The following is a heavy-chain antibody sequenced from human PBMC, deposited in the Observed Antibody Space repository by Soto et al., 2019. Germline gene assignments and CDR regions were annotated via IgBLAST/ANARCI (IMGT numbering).Heavy chain of an antibody. CDR2: IYSSGST. CDR1: SGPFSTYY. Sequence: SSETLSLTCTVSSGPFSTYYWSWIWQPAGKGLEWIGRIYSSGSTLYNPSLKSRVTMSVDTSKNQISLKLSSVTAADTAVYYCAGGAAADYFDYWGQGTLVTVSS. D-gene: IGHD6-13*01. CDR3: AGGAAADYFDY. V-gene: IGHV4-4*07. J-gene: IGHJ4*02.